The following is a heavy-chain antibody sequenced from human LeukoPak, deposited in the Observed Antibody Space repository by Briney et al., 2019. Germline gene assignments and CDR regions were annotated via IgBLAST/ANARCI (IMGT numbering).Heavy chain of an antibody. CDR3: AQTTGWPGFDY. V-gene: IGHV4-4*08. Sequence: PSETLSLICTASGATVNEYYWSWIRQPPGRGLEWIAHIYNGGRTIFNPSLKTRVSISIDTSENQLSLKLTSMPAADTAVYYCAQTTGWPGFDYWGQGILVTVSS. CDR2: IYNGGRT. J-gene: IGHJ4*02. CDR1: GATVNEYY. D-gene: IGHD6-19*01.